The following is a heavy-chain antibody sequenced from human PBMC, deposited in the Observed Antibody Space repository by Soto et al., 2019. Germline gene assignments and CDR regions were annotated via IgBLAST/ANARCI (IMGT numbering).Heavy chain of an antibody. D-gene: IGHD2-15*01. V-gene: IGHV1-8*01. CDR1: GYTFTSYD. Sequence: QVQLVQSGAEVKKPGASVKVSCKASGYTFTSYDINWVRQATGQGLEWMGWMNPNSGNTGYAQKFQGRVTMTRNTSISPAYMELSSLRSEDTAVYYCARVADCSGGSCCDYWGQGTLVTVSS. CDR3: ARVADCSGGSCCDY. CDR2: MNPNSGNT. J-gene: IGHJ4*02.